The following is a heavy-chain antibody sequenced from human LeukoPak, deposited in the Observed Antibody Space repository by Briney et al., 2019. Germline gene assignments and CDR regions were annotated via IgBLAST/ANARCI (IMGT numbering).Heavy chain of an antibody. J-gene: IGHJ4*02. V-gene: IGHV3-7*01. Sequence: GGSLRLSCAASGFTFSSYWMSWVRQAPGKGLEWVANIKQDGSEKYYVDSVKGRFTISRDNAKNSLYLQMNSLRAEDTAVYYCARDYVDDFWSGSPPGYWGQGTLVTVSS. CDR1: GFTFSSYW. D-gene: IGHD3-3*01. CDR3: ARDYVDDFWSGSPPGY. CDR2: IKQDGSEK.